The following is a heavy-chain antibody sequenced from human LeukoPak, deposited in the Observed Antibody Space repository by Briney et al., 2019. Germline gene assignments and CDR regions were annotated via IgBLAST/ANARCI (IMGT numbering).Heavy chain of an antibody. CDR1: GFTIHDHA. J-gene: IGHJ3*02. Sequence: GGSLRLSCVGSGFTIHDHAMHWVRQAPGKGLEWVSGIDWNSGRIGYADSVKGRFTISRDNAKNSLYLQMNSLRAEDTAVYYCARDGRSPAAFDIWGQGTMVTVSS. D-gene: IGHD1-26*01. CDR3: ARDGRSPAAFDI. V-gene: IGHV3-9*01. CDR2: IDWNSGRI.